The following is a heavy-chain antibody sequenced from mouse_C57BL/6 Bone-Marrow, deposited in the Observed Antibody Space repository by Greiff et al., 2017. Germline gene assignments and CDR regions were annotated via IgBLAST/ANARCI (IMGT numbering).Heavy chain of an antibody. Sequence: VQLQQPGAELVMPGASVKLSCKASGYTFTSYWMHWVKQRPGQGLEWIGEIDPSDSYTNYNQKFKGKSTLTVDNSSSTAYMPLSSLTSEDSAVYYCARFTTVVATFRYWYFDVWGTGTTVTVSS. CDR2: IDPSDSYT. CDR3: ARFTTVVATFRYWYFDV. CDR1: GYTFTSYW. D-gene: IGHD1-1*01. V-gene: IGHV1-69*01. J-gene: IGHJ1*03.